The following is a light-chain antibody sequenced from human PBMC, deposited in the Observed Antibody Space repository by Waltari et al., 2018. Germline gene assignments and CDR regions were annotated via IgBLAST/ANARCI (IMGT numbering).Light chain of an antibody. CDR3: AAWDDSLRV. CDR1: SPNIGSNY. V-gene: IGLV1-47*01. CDR2: RNN. Sequence: QSVLTQPPSASGTPGQRVTISCSGRSPNIGSNYVYWYQQLPGTAPKLLIYRNNQRPSGVPDRFSGSKSGTSASLAISGLRSEDEADYYCAAWDDSLRVFGGGTKLTVL. J-gene: IGLJ2*01.